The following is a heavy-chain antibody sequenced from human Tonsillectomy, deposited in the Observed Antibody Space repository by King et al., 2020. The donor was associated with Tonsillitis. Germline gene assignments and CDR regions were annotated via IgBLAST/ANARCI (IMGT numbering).Heavy chain of an antibody. V-gene: IGHV3-72*01. CDR1: GFIFSDHY. D-gene: IGHD6-13*01. J-gene: IGHJ4*02. CDR2: TRKKAHSHTT. Sequence: VQLVESGGGLVQPGGSLRLSCAASGFIFSDHYMDWVRQAPGKGLEWVGRTRKKAHSHTTEYAASVKGRFTISRDDSKNSLYLQMYSLKTEDTAVYYCARVVSSSWYYFDYWGQGTLVTVSS. CDR3: ARVVSSSWYYFDY.